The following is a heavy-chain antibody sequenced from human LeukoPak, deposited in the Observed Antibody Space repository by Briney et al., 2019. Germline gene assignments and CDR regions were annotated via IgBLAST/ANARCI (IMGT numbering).Heavy chain of an antibody. J-gene: IGHJ3*02. V-gene: IGHV3-21*01. CDR1: GFTFSSYS. Sequence: GGSLRLSCAASGFTFSSYSMNWVRQSPGKGLEWVSSISSSSSYIYYADSVKGRFTISRDNSKNSLYLQMNSLRAEDTAVYYCARDHHRRLYDSQARNTFDIWGQGTMVTVSS. D-gene: IGHD3-22*01. CDR2: ISSSSSYI. CDR3: ARDHHRRLYDSQARNTFDI.